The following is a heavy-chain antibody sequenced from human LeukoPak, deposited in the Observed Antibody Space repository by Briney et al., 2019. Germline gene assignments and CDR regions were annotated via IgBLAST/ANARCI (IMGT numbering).Heavy chain of an antibody. CDR1: GGSISSSSYY. J-gene: IGHJ3*02. CDR3: ASDDPLRAFDI. Sequence: PSETLSLTCTVSGGSISSSSYYWGWIRQPPGKGREWIGSIYYSGGTYHNPSIKSRVTISVDTHKHQFSLKLSSVAAADTAVYYCASDDPLRAFDIWGQGTMVTVSS. D-gene: IGHD3-10*01. V-gene: IGHV4-39*01. CDR2: IYYSGGT.